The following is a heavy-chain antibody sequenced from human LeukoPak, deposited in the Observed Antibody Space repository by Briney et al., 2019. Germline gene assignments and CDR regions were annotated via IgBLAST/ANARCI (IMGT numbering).Heavy chain of an antibody. CDR3: ARDLRWGLAAASRFDY. V-gene: IGHV3-11*01. J-gene: IGHJ4*02. D-gene: IGHD6-13*01. Sequence: GGSLRLSCAASGFTFSDYYMSWIRQAPGKGLEWVSYISSSGSTIYYADSVKGRFTISRDNAKNSLYLQMNSLRAEDTAVYYCARDLRWGLAAASRFDYWGQGTLVTVSS. CDR1: GFTFSDYY. CDR2: ISSSGSTI.